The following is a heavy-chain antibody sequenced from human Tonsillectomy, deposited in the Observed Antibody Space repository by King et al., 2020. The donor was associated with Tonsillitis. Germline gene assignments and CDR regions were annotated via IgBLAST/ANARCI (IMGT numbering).Heavy chain of an antibody. Sequence: VQLVQSGAEVKKPGASVKVSCKASGYTFTGYYMHWVRQAAGQGLEWMGWINPNSGGTNYAQKFQGRVTMTRDTSISTAYMELSRLRSDDTAVYYCATDINQIPGSTGGYYYYYGMDVWGQGTTVTVSS. J-gene: IGHJ6*02. CDR1: GYTFTGYY. CDR2: INPNSGGT. V-gene: IGHV1-2*02. D-gene: IGHD2-2*01. CDR3: ATDINQIPGSTGGYYYYYGMDV.